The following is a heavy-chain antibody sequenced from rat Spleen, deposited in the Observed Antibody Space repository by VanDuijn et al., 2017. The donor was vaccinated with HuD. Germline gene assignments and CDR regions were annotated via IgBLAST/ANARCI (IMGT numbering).Heavy chain of an antibody. V-gene: IGHV5-29*01. CDR1: GFTFSDYY. CDR2: IRYDGSRT. D-gene: IGHD1-11*01. CDR3: GRRDYGGYGDY. Sequence: EVQLVESDGGLVQPGRSLKLSCAASGFTFSDYYMAWVRQAPTKGLEWVATIRYDGSRTYYRDSVKGRFTISRDNAKSTLYRQMDSLRSEDTATYYCGRRDYGGYGDYWGQGVMVTVSS. J-gene: IGHJ2*01.